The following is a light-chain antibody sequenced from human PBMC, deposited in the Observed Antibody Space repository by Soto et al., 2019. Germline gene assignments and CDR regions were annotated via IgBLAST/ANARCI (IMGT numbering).Light chain of an antibody. V-gene: IGKV1-39*01. CDR3: QQSYSTPST. Sequence: DIQMTQSPSTLSGSVGDRVTITCRASQGISTYLNWYHQKPGKAPKFLIYDASSLESGVPSRFSGSGSGTDFTLTISSLQPEDFATYYCQQSYSTPSTFGQGTRLEIK. CDR2: DAS. J-gene: IGKJ5*01. CDR1: QGISTY.